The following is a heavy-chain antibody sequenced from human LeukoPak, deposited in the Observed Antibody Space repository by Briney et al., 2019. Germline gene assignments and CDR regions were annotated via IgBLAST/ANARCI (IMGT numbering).Heavy chain of an antibody. CDR3: ARDHNPASFDY. D-gene: IGHD1-14*01. V-gene: IGHV3-21*01. CDR2: ISRSSSYI. J-gene: IGHJ4*02. Sequence: GGSLRLSCAASGFTFSSYSMNWVRQAPGKGLEWVSSISRSSSYIYYADSVKGRFTISRDNAKNSLYLQMNSLRAEDTAVYYCARDHNPASFDYWGQGTLVTVSS. CDR1: GFTFSSYS.